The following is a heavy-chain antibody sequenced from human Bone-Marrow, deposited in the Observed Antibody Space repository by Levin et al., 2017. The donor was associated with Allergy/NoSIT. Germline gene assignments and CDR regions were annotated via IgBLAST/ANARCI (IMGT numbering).Heavy chain of an antibody. V-gene: IGHV3-23*01. J-gene: IGHJ4*02. CDR3: AREVWGGYNDGYPDY. CDR1: GFTFSSHS. CDR2: ISGGGEST. Sequence: QTGGSLRPSCVVSGFTFSSHSMSWVRQAPGMGLEWVSGISGGGESTNYADSVKGRFTISRDNSKNTLYLQMNSLRAEDTAVYYCAREVWGGYNDGYPDYWGQGTLVTVSS. D-gene: IGHD5-18*01.